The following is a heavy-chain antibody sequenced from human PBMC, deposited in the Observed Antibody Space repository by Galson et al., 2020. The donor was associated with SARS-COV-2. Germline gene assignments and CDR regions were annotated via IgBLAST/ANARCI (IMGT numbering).Heavy chain of an antibody. CDR2: IYYSGST. Sequence: SETLSLTCTVSGGSISSSSYYWGWIRQPPGKGLEWIGSIYYSGSTYYNPSLKSRVTISVDTSKNQFSLKLSSVTAADTAVYYCARAGFYSVGSGWPNHFDYWGQGTLVTVSS. D-gene: IGHD6-19*01. J-gene: IGHJ4*02. CDR3: ARAGFYSVGSGWPNHFDY. CDR1: GGSISSSSYY. V-gene: IGHV4-39*07.